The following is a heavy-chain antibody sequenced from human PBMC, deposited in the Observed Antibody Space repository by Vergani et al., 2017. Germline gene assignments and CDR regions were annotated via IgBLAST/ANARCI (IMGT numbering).Heavy chain of an antibody. V-gene: IGHV4-61*02. CDR2: IYTSGST. Sequence: QVQLQESGPGLVKPSQTLSLTCTVSGGSISSGSYYWSWIRQPAGKGLEWIGRIYTSGSTYYNPSLKSRVTISVDRSKNQFSLKLSSVTAADTAVYYCARVRMYCSSTSCPGGHFQHWGQGTLVTVSS. CDR1: GGSISSGSYY. CDR3: ARVRMYCSSTSCPGGHFQH. J-gene: IGHJ1*01. D-gene: IGHD2-2*01.